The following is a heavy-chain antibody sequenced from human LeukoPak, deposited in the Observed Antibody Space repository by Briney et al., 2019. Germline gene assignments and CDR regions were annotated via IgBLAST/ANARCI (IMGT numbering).Heavy chain of an antibody. D-gene: IGHD4-17*01. Sequence: GESLKISCKGSGYIFTDYWIGWVRQTPGKGLELMGIIYPGDSDTKYSPSFQGRVTISADKSISTAYLQWSSLKASDTAMFYCARLYDDYAFFQPWGQGTLVTVSP. V-gene: IGHV5-51*01. CDR2: IYPGDSDT. J-gene: IGHJ1*01. CDR3: ARLYDDYAFFQP. CDR1: GYIFTDYW.